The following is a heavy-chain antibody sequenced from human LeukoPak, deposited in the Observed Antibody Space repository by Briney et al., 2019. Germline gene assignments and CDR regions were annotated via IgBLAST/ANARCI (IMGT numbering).Heavy chain of an antibody. J-gene: IGHJ4*02. CDR1: GYTFIGYC. CDR3: ARGPPRGADWYAPNFDY. D-gene: IGHD3-9*01. V-gene: IGHV1-2*02. Sequence: ASVKVSCKASGYTFIGYCMHWVRQAPGQGLEWMGWINPNSGGTNYAQKFQGRVTMTRDTSISTDYMELSRLRSDDTAVYYCARGPPRGADWYAPNFDYWGQGTLVTVSS. CDR2: INPNSGGT.